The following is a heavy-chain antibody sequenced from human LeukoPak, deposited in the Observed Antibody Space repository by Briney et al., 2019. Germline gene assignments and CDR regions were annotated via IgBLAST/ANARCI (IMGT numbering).Heavy chain of an antibody. D-gene: IGHD4-17*01. J-gene: IGHJ3*01. CDR1: GVSISSSNSY. CDR3: ARGKSPYGDLDDAFDL. Sequence: SETLSLTCTVSGVSISSSNSYWGWIRQPPGTGLEWIGEINHSGSTNYNPSLKSRVTISVDTSKNQFSLKLSSVTAADTAVYYCARGKSPYGDLDDAFDLWGQGTMVTVSS. V-gene: IGHV4-39*07. CDR2: INHSGST.